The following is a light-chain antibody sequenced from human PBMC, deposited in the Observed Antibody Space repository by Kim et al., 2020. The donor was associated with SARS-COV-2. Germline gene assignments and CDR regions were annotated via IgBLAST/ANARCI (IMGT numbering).Light chain of an antibody. CDR3: QQYGRLPYT. Sequence: LSPGERATLSCRASQSVSSSYLAWYQQKPGQTPRLLIYGASSRATGIPDRFSGSGSGTDFTLTISRLEPEDFAVYYCQQYGRLPYTFGQGTKLEI. J-gene: IGKJ2*01. CDR2: GAS. CDR1: QSVSSSY. V-gene: IGKV3-20*01.